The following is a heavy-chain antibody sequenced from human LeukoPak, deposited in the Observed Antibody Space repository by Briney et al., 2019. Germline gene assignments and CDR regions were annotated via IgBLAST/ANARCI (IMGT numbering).Heavy chain of an antibody. D-gene: IGHD3-22*01. J-gene: IGHJ5*02. CDR3: AREGRGSSGYSFRASDWFDP. CDR2: INTNTGNP. V-gene: IGHV7-4-1*02. Sequence: ASVKVSCKASGYTFTSYYMHWVRQAPGQGLEWMGWINTNTGNPTYAQGFTGRFVFSLDTSVSTAYLQISSLKAEDTAVYYCAREGRGSSGYSFRASDWFDPWGQGTLVTVSP. CDR1: GYTFTSYY.